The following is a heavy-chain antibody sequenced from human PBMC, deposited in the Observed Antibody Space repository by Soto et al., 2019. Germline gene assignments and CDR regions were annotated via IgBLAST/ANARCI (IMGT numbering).Heavy chain of an antibody. CDR1: GGSFSGYY. J-gene: IGHJ3*02. CDR2: INHSGST. V-gene: IGHV4-34*01. Sequence: SETLSLTCAVYGGSFSGYYWSWIRQPPGKGLEWIGEINHSGSTNYNPSLKSRVTISVDTSKNQFSLKLSSVTAADTAVYYCARGGVRYFDWLLYGDAFDIWGQGTMVTVSS. CDR3: ARGGVRYFDWLLYGDAFDI. D-gene: IGHD3-9*01.